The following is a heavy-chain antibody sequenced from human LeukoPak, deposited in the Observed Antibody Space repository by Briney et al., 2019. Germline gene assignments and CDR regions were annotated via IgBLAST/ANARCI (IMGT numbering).Heavy chain of an antibody. J-gene: IGHJ6*03. Sequence: SEALSLTCTVSGGSISSYYWSWIRQPPGKGLEWIGYIYYSGSTNYNPSLKSRVTISVDTSKNQFSLKLTSVTAADTAVYYCARETSQKGAHYMDVWGKGTTVTISS. CDR3: ARETSQKGAHYMDV. V-gene: IGHV4-59*01. CDR2: IYYSGST. CDR1: GGSISSYY. D-gene: IGHD3-16*01.